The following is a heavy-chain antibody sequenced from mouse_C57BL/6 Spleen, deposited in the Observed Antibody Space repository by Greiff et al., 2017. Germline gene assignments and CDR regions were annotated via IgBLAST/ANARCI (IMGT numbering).Heavy chain of an antibody. D-gene: IGHD1-1*01. CDR2: IYPGSGST. V-gene: IGHV1-55*01. J-gene: IGHJ1*03. Sequence: VQLQQPGAELVKPGASVKMSCKASGYTFTSYWITWVKQRPGQGLEWIGDIYPGSGSTNYNEKFKSKATLTVDTSSSTAYMQLSSLTSEDSAVYYCARGRGTTVPKGGYFDVGGTGTTVTVSS. CDR1: GYTFTSYW. CDR3: ARGRGTTVPKGGYFDV.